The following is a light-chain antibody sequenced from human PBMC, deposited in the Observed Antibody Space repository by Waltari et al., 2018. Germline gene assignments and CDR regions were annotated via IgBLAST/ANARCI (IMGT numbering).Light chain of an antibody. V-gene: IGKV1-5*03. CDR3: QHYNSYGT. J-gene: IGKJ1*01. CDR2: KAS. Sequence: DIQMTKSPSTLSAYVGDRVTITCRASQTISSWLAWYQQKPGKAPKLLIYKASSLESGVPSRFSGSGSGTEFTLTISSLQPDDFATYYCQHYNSYGTFGQGTKVEF. CDR1: QTISSW.